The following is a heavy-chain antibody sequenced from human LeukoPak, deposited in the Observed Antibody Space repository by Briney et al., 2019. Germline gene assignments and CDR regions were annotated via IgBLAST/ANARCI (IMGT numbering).Heavy chain of an antibody. CDR3: AKSMTLQWRGFFDL. CDR1: GFTFSTYA. J-gene: IGHJ2*01. D-gene: IGHD6-19*01. V-gene: IGHV3-23*01. Sequence: GSLRLSCVVSGFTFSTYAMSWVRQAPGKGLEWVSTISDSGANTYYADSVRGRFTISRDNSKNTLYLQKNSLRADDTAIYYCAKSMTLQWRGFFDLWGRGTHVTVSS. CDR2: ISDSGANT.